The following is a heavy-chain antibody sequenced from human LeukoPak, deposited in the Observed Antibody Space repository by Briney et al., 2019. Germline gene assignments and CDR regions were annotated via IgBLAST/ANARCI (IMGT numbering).Heavy chain of an antibody. CDR3: AKGSVADYYFYGMDV. D-gene: IGHD6-19*01. CDR1: GFTFADYA. Sequence: SGRSLRLSCAASGFTFADYAMHWVRQAPGKGLEWVSGISWNSGSIGYADSVKGRFTISRDNAKNSLYLRMNSLRAEDTALYYCAKGSVADYYFYGMDVWGQGTTVTVSS. J-gene: IGHJ6*02. CDR2: ISWNSGSI. V-gene: IGHV3-9*01.